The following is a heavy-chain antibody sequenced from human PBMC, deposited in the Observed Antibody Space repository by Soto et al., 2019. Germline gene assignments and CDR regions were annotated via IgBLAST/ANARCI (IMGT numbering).Heavy chain of an antibody. CDR3: ASSLRRDAFDI. J-gene: IGHJ3*02. CDR2: IYYSGST. CDR1: GGSVSSGSYY. D-gene: IGHD3-16*01. Sequence: SETLSLTCTVSGGSVSSGSYYWSWIRQPPGKGLEWIGYIYYSGSTYYNPSLKSRVTISVDTSKNQFSLKLSSVTAADTAVYYCASSLRRDAFDIWGQGTMVTVSS. V-gene: IGHV4-61*01.